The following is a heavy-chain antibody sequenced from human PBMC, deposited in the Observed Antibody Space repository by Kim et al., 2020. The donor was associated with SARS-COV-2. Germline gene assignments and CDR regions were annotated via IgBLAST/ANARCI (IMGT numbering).Heavy chain of an antibody. D-gene: IGHD3-10*01. CDR3: TRDQERILWFGPNWFDP. J-gene: IGHJ5*02. CDR1: GFTFGDYA. CDR2: IRSKAYGGTT. Sequence: GGSLRLSCTASGFTFGDYAMSWFRQAPGKGLEWVGFIRSKAYGGTTEYAASVKGRFTISRDDSKSIAYLQMNSLKTEDTAVYYCTRDQERILWFGPNWFDPWGQGTLVTVSS. V-gene: IGHV3-49*03.